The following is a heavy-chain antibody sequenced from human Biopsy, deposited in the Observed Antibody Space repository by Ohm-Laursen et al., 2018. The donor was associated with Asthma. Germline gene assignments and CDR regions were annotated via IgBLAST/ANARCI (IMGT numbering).Heavy chain of an antibody. D-gene: IGHD3-10*01. V-gene: IGHV1-18*03. CDR2: ISVYNGNT. CDR3: ARAVDYSHYYGIDV. J-gene: IGHJ6*02. Sequence: GPVKVSCKASGYTFNSAGITWVRQAPGQGLEWMGWISVYNGNTKVAQKLQDRVTMITDTSTSTAYMELRSLRSDDMAVYFCARAVDYSHYYGIDVWGQGTTVTVS. CDR1: GYTFNSAG.